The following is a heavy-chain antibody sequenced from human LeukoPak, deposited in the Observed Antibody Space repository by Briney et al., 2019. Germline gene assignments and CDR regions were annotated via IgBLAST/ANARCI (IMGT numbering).Heavy chain of an antibody. D-gene: IGHD3-10*01. CDR1: GFIFSNYG. J-gene: IGHJ6*03. V-gene: IGHV3-23*01. Sequence: QSGGSLRLSCAASGFIFSNYGMSWVRQAPGKGLEWVSGITDNGGSTYYADSVKGRFTISRDDSKKTLYLQMNSLRAEDTAVYYCAKAAGPLERWFGELNYYYYMDVWGKGTTVTISS. CDR2: ITDNGGST. CDR3: AKAAGPLERWFGELNYYYYMDV.